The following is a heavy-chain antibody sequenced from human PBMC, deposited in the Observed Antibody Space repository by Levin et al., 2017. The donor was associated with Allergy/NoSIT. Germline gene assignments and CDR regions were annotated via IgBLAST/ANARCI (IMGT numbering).Heavy chain of an antibody. V-gene: IGHV3-11*01. CDR3: AREGTVVTRPFDY. Sequence: GESLKISCAASGFTFSDYYMSWIRQAPGKGLEWVSYISSSGSTIYYADSVKGRFTISRDNAKNSLYLQMNSLRAEDTAVYYCAREGTVVTRPFDYWGQGTLVTVSS. D-gene: IGHD4-23*01. CDR2: ISSSGSTI. CDR1: GFTFSDYY. J-gene: IGHJ4*02.